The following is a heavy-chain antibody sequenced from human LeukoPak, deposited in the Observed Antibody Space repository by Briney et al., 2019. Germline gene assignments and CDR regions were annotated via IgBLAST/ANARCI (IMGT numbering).Heavy chain of an antibody. Sequence: PGGSLRLSCAASGFTVSSNYMSWVRQAPGKGLEWVSVIYSGGSTYYADSVKGRFTISRDNSKNTLCLQMNSLRAEDTAVYYCATPTQGDYFDYWGQGTLVTVSS. CDR1: GFTVSSNY. V-gene: IGHV3-66*01. CDR2: IYSGGST. D-gene: IGHD3-16*01. CDR3: ATPTQGDYFDY. J-gene: IGHJ4*02.